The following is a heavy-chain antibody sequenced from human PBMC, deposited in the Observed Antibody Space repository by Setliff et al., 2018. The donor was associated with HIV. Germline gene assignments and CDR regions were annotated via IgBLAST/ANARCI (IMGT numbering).Heavy chain of an antibody. D-gene: IGHD3-22*01. V-gene: IGHV4-59*08. CDR2: IYYIGSV. Sequence: SETLSLTCTVSGVSITTYYWSWIRQTPGKGLEWIGYIYYIGSVIYNYSFESRVTMTLDMSKSQFSLNLTSVTAADTAVYYCASRIYYYDSNNFLREEGFDPWGQGTLVTVSS. CDR1: GVSITTYY. J-gene: IGHJ5*02. CDR3: ASRIYYYDSNNFLREEGFDP.